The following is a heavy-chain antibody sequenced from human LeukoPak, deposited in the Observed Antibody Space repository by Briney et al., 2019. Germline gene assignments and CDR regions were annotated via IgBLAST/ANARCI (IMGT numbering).Heavy chain of an antibody. CDR3: AKGVSPLEEQFVQFDY. CDR1: GFTFSTYG. D-gene: IGHD6-6*01. Sequence: PGGSLRLSCAASGFTFSTYGMHWVRQAPGKGLEWVTFIRNDGRNKYYADSVKGRFTISRDNSKNTLYLQMKSLRAEDTAVYYCAKGVSPLEEQFVQFDYWGQGTLVTVSS. J-gene: IGHJ4*02. V-gene: IGHV3-30*02. CDR2: IRNDGRNK.